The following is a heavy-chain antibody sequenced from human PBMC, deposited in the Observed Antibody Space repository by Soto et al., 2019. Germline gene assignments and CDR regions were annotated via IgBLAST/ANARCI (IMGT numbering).Heavy chain of an antibody. CDR2: IYYSGST. J-gene: IGHJ6*02. D-gene: IGHD1-26*01. Sequence: SETLSLTCTVSGGSVSSGSYYWSWIRQPPGKGLEWIGYIYYSGSTNYNPSLKSRVTISVDTSKNQFSLKLSSVTAADTAVYYCARDSANVGHYYYGMDVWGQGTTVTVSS. V-gene: IGHV4-61*01. CDR3: ARDSANVGHYYYGMDV. CDR1: GGSVSSGSYY.